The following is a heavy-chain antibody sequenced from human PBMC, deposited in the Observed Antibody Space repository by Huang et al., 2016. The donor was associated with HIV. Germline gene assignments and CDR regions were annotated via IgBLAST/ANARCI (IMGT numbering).Heavy chain of an antibody. D-gene: IGHD2-21*01. CDR1: GYSFTTYA. CDR3: AREFVIFGAPLWPAY. V-gene: IGHV1-3*01. Sequence: QVQLVQSGAEVKKPGASVKVSCKASGYSFTTYALHWVRQAPGHRREWMGGINPGNGNTNDSQKFQGRVTITRDTSASTVYMEVSSLTFEDTVVYYCAREFVIFGAPLWPAYWGQGTLISVSS. CDR2: INPGNGNT. J-gene: IGHJ4*02.